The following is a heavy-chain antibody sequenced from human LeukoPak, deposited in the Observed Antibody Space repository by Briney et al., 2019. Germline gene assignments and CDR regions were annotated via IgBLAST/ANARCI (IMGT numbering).Heavy chain of an antibody. J-gene: IGHJ4*02. CDR3: ARVFDTYYFDY. CDR1: GGSFSGYY. CDR2: INHSGST. Sequence: SETLSLTCAVYGGSFSGYYWSWIRQPPGKGLEWIGEINHSGSTNYNPSLKSRVTISVDTSKNQFSLKLSSVTAADTAVYYCARVFDTYYFDYRGQGTLVTVSS. D-gene: IGHD3-3*01. V-gene: IGHV4-34*01.